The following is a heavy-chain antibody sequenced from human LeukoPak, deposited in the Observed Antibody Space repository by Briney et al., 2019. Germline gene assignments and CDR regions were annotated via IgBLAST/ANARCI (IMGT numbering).Heavy chain of an antibody. CDR1: GFTFSSYW. V-gene: IGHV3-7*01. CDR3: ARSIRYSPFDY. Sequence: PGGSLRLSCAASGFTFSSYWMSWVRQAPGKGLEGVANIKQDGSEKYYVDSVKGRFTISRDNAKNSLYLQMNSLRAEDTAVYYCARSIRYSPFDYWGQGTLVTVSS. J-gene: IGHJ4*02. D-gene: IGHD1-1*01. CDR2: IKQDGSEK.